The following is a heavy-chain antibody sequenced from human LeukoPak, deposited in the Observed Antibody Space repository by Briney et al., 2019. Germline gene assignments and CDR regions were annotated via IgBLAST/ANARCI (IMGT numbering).Heavy chain of an antibody. J-gene: IGHJ2*01. D-gene: IGHD1-26*01. CDR3: ANSGVGVVPAFYLDL. CDR1: GFTFSNYW. V-gene: IGHV3-74*01. Sequence: PGGSLGLSCDASGFTFSNYWMHWVRQAPGKGLVWVSRINGDGTSTAYADSVKGRFTISRDNAKNTLYLQMNSLRAEDGAVYYCANSGVGVVPAFYLDLWGRGTLVTVSS. CDR2: INGDGTST.